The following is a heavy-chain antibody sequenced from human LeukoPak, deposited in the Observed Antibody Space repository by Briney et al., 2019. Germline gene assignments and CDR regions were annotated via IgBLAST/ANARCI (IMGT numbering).Heavy chain of an antibody. V-gene: IGHV4-59*08. Sequence: PSETLSLTCAVSGDSVSFSYWSWIRQPPGKGLEWIVYVFHTGDSNCNPSLKRRVTMSLDTSKNQLSLRLTSVTAADTAVYYCARHPFATPFDRWGRGTLVTVSS. CDR1: GDSVSFSY. CDR3: ARHPFATPFDR. D-gene: IGHD2-15*01. J-gene: IGHJ5*02. CDR2: VFHTGDS.